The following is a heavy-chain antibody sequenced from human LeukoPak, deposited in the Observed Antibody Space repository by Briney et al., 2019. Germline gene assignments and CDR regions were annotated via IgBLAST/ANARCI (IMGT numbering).Heavy chain of an antibody. Sequence: PSETLSLTCTVSGGSISSSSYYWGWIRQPPGKGLEWIGSIYYSGNTYYNPSLKSRVTISVDTSKNQFSLKLSSVTAADTAVYYCARHLTHEGYVWGSYRPYDYWGQGTLVTVSS. CDR2: IYYSGNT. D-gene: IGHD3-16*02. J-gene: IGHJ4*02. CDR3: ARHLTHEGYVWGSYRPYDY. V-gene: IGHV4-39*01. CDR1: GGSISSSSYY.